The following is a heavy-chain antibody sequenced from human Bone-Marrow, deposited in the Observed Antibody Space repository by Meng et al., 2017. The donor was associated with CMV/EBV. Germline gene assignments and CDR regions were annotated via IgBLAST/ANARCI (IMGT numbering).Heavy chain of an antibody. CDR2: IRYDGSNK. CDR1: GFTFSSYG. CDR3: AKEGASSSSRGYYYYGMDV. Sequence: GGSLRLSCAASGFTFSSYGMHWVRQAPGKGLEWVAFIRYDGSNKYYADSVKGRFTISRDNSKNTLYLQMNSLRAEDTAVYYCAKEGASSSSRGYYYYGMDVWGQGTTVTVSS. J-gene: IGHJ6*02. V-gene: IGHV3-30*02. D-gene: IGHD6-6*01.